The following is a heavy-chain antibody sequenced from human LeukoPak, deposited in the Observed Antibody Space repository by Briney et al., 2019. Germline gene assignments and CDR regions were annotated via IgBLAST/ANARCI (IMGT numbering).Heavy chain of an antibody. CDR3: ARGERGDY. D-gene: IGHD1-26*01. Sequence: GGSLRLSCAASGFTFSIYEMNWVRQAPGKGLEWVSYISSIGTTIYYADSVKGRFTISRDNAKNPLYLQMNSLRAEDTAVYYCARGERGDYWGQGTLVTVSS. V-gene: IGHV3-48*03. J-gene: IGHJ4*02. CDR1: GFTFSIYE. CDR2: ISSIGTTI.